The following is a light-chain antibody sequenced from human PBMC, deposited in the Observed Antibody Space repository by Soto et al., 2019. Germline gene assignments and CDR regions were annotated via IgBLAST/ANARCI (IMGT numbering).Light chain of an antibody. J-gene: IGLJ1*01. Sequence: QSALTQPPSASGSPGQSVTISCTGTSSDVGAYNYVSWYQQHPGKAPKLMIYDVSKRPSGVPYRFSGSKSGNAASLTVSGLQGEDEADYYCSLYTSENTYVFGTGTKVTVL. CDR2: DVS. CDR3: SLYTSENTYV. V-gene: IGLV2-8*01. CDR1: SSDVGAYNY.